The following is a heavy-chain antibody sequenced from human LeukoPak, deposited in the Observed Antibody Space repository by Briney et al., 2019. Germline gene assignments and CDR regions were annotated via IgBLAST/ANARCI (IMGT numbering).Heavy chain of an antibody. D-gene: IGHD2-2*01. J-gene: IGHJ4*02. CDR1: GFTFSNAW. CDR3: TTDSLPDIGSSTSWQAY. CDR2: IKSKTDGGTT. V-gene: IGHV3-15*01. Sequence: GGSLRLSCAASGFTFSNAWMSWVRQAPGKGLEWVGRIKSKTDGGTTDYAAPVKGRFTISRDDSKNTLYLQMNSLKTEDTAVYYCTTDSLPDIGSSTSWQAYWGQRTLVTVSS.